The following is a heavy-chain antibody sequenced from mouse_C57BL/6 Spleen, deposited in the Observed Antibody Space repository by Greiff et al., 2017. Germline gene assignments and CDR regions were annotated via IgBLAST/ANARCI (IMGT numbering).Heavy chain of an antibody. V-gene: IGHV1-82*01. CDR3: ARGGDYYGSGGFAY. CDR1: GYAFSSSW. D-gene: IGHD1-1*01. CDR2: IYPGDGDT. J-gene: IGHJ3*01. Sequence: VQLQESGPELVKPGASVKISCKASGYAFSSSWMNWVKQRPGKGLEWIGRIYPGDGDTNYNGKFKGKATLTADKSSSTAYMQLSSLTSEDSAVYFCARGGDYYGSGGFAYWGQGTLVTVSA.